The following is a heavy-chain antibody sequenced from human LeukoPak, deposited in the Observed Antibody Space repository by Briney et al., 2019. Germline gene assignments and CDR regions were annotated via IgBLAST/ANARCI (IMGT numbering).Heavy chain of an antibody. V-gene: IGHV4-38-2*01. CDR3: ARVVGATSMDF. CDR2: VHHSGDK. CDR1: GSSIRSDYY. Sequence: SETLSLTCYVPGSSIRSDYYWGWVRQPPEKGLEWVVSVHHSGDKYYYVSFASRVTISLDTSRNQFSLRLTSVTAADTAVYYCARVVGATSMDFWGRGALVTVSS. D-gene: IGHD2-15*01. J-gene: IGHJ4*02.